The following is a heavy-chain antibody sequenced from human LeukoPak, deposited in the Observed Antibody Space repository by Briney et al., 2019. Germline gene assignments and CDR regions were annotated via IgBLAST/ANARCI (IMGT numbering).Heavy chain of an antibody. V-gene: IGHV3-23*01. Sequence: GGSLRLSCSASGFTFSSYPMSWVRQAPGKGLEWVSAISGSGGSTYYADSVKGRFTISRDNSKNTLYLQMNSLRAEDTAVYYCATDDFWSGYYYYMGVCGKGTTVTVSS. CDR3: ATDDFWSGYYYYMGV. J-gene: IGHJ6*03. CDR1: GFTFSSYP. D-gene: IGHD3-3*01. CDR2: ISGSGGST.